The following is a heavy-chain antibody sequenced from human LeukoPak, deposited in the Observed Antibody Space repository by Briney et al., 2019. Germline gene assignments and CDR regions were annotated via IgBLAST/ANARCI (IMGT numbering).Heavy chain of an antibody. V-gene: IGHV1-2*02. D-gene: IGHD3-16*01. CDR3: ASPSVMSEYFQH. CDR1: GYTFTGYY. Sequence: ASVTVSCKASGYTFTGYYMHWVRQAPGQGLEWMGWINPNSGGTNYAQKFQGRVTMTRDTSISTAYMELSRLRSDDTAVYYCASPSVMSEYFQHWGQGTLVTVSS. CDR2: INPNSGGT. J-gene: IGHJ1*01.